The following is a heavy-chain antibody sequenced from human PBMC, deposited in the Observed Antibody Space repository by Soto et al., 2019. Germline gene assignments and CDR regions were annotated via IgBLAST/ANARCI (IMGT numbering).Heavy chain of an antibody. CDR1: GFTFNTYG. Sequence: QVQLVESGGGVVQPGRSLRLSCAASGFTFNTYGMHWVRQAPGKGLEWVAVIYYDGRNTYYADSVKGRFTIHRDNSKNTLNLQINSLRVEDTAVYYCARDLGALWPSVGGYWGQGTLVTVSS. D-gene: IGHD3-10*01. CDR2: IYYDGRNT. V-gene: IGHV3-33*01. CDR3: ARDLGALWPSVGGY. J-gene: IGHJ4*02.